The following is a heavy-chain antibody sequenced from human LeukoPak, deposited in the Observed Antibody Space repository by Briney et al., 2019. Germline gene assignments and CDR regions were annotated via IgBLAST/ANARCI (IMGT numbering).Heavy chain of an antibody. J-gene: IGHJ6*03. D-gene: IGHD3-10*01. CDR3: AKISAPLQYYYYYMDV. CDR1: GFTFSSYA. Sequence: PGGSLRLSCAASGFTFSSYAMSWVRQAPGKGLEWVSAISGSGGSTYYADSVKGRFTISRDNSKNTLYLQMNSQRAEDTAVYYCAKISAPLQYYYYYMDVWGKGTTVTVSS. V-gene: IGHV3-23*01. CDR2: ISGSGGST.